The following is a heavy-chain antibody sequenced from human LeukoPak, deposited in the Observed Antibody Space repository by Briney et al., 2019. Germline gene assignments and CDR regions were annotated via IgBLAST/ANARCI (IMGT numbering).Heavy chain of an antibody. D-gene: IGHD3-10*01. CDR3: ATDETAPGYSYGIDA. CDR2: IIPIFGTA. V-gene: IGHV1-69*13. CDR1: RGTFSRYA. Sequence: GASVRVSSTASRGTFSRYAIGWVRPAPGQGLEWMGGIIPIFGTANYAQKFQGRVTITADESTSTAYMELSSLRSEDTAVYYCATDETAPGYSYGIDASGPGATVTVSS. J-gene: IGHJ6*01.